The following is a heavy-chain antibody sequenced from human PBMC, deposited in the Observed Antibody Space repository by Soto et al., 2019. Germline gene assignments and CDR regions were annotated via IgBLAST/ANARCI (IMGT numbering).Heavy chain of an antibody. V-gene: IGHV4-39*01. CDR2: IYYSGST. CDR3: ASSYGDFYYFDY. CDR1: GGSISSSSYY. J-gene: IGHJ4*02. D-gene: IGHD4-17*01. Sequence: QLQLQESGPGLVKPSETLSLTCTVSGGSISSSSYYWGWIRQPPGKGLEWIGSIYYSGSTYYNPSLKSRVPLSVDTSKYRFSLKLSSVTAADTAVYYCASSYGDFYYFDYWGQGTLVTVSS.